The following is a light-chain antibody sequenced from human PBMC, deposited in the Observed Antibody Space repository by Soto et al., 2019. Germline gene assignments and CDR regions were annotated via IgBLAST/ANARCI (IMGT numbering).Light chain of an antibody. J-gene: IGKJ5*01. V-gene: IGKV3-11*01. CDR3: QQHSNWPHTT. Sequence: PQSPTTLSVSPGQRATVSSRASQSIGSYLAWYQQKPGQTPRLLIYDATNRATGVPARFSGSGSGTEFTLTISSLEPEDFAVYYCQQHSNWPHTTFGQGTRLEIK. CDR1: QSIGSY. CDR2: DAT.